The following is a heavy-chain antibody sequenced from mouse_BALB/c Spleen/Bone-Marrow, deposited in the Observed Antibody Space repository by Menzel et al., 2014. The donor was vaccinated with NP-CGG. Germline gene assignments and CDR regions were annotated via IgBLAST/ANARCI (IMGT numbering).Heavy chain of an antibody. V-gene: IGHV10-1*02. D-gene: IGHD2-3*01. Sequence: EVRRGGAGGGLVQAKRAFEISCGGSGFPLNTSALNWGPPAPGKGLGWGARLRRKSNNYATYYADSVKDRFTISRDDSQSKLFLQMNNLKTEDTAMYYCVKSDGYFFDYWGQGTSLTVSS. CDR2: LRRKSNNYAT. CDR1: GFPLNTSA. J-gene: IGHJ2*03. CDR3: VKSDGYFFDY.